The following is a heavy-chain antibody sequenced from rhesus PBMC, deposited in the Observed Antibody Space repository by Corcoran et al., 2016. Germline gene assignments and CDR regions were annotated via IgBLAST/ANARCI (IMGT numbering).Heavy chain of an antibody. CDR1: GGSISASYR. D-gene: IGHD3-34*01. V-gene: IGHV4S10*01. CDR3: ARGMGGSGYFDL. CDR2: IYGSSTST. J-gene: IGHJ2*01. Sequence: QVQLQESGPGVVKPSETLSLTCAVSGGSISASYRWSWIRQPPGKGLEWIGYIYGSSTSTNYNPSLKIRVSISKDTSKNQFSLKLSSVTAADTAVYYCARGMGGSGYFDLWGPGTPITISS.